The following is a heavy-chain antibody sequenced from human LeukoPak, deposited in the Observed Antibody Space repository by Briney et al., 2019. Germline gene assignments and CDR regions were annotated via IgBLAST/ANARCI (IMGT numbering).Heavy chain of an antibody. CDR2: IGSSGGRT. J-gene: IGHJ3*02. D-gene: IGHD3-22*01. CDR3: AKDPGNYPDAFDI. V-gene: IGHV3-23*01. CDR1: GFTFSSYA. Sequence: GGSLRLSCAASGFTFSSYAMRWVRDARGKGLEWGSVIGSSGGRTYYADFVKGRFSNTRDNSKNTQYLKMNSVRDEDTAVYYCAKDPGNYPDAFDIWGQGTMVTVSS.